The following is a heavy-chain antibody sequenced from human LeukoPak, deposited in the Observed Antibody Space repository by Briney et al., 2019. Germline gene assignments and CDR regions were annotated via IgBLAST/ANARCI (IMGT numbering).Heavy chain of an antibody. CDR1: GASLSSSNYY. CDR3: ARLFCSSSGGYCYSGDI. Sequence: SETLSLTCTVSGASLSSSNYYWGWIRQPPGKGLEWIGSMFYRGSTYYNLSLKSRVTISVDTSKNQFSLKLSSVTAADTAVYYCARLFCSSSGGYCYSGDIWGQGTMVTVST. D-gene: IGHD2-15*01. V-gene: IGHV4-39*01. CDR2: MFYRGST. J-gene: IGHJ3*02.